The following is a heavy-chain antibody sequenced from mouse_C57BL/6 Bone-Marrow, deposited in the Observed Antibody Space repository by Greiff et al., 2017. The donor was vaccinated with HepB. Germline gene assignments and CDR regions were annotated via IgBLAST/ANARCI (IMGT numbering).Heavy chain of an antibody. CDR2: IYPGGGYT. CDR1: GYTFTNYW. CDR3: ARATYYDLYYFDY. J-gene: IGHJ2*01. Sequence: QVQLQQSGAELVRPGTSVKMSCKASGYTFTNYWIGWAKQRPGHGLEWIGDIYPGGGYTNYNEKFKGKATLTADKSSSTAYMQFSSMTSADSAIYYCARATYYDLYYFDYWGQGTALTVSS. D-gene: IGHD2-10*01. V-gene: IGHV1-63*01.